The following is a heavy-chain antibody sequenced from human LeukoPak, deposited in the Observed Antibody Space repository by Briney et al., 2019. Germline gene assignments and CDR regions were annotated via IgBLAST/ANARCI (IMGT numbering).Heavy chain of an antibody. D-gene: IGHD3-16*02. CDR3: ARADYVWGSYRSVSYYYMDV. V-gene: IGHV4-59*01. CDR1: GGSFSSYY. Sequence: SETLSLTCTVSGGSFSSYYWSWIRQPPGKGLEWIGYIYYSGSTKYNPSLKSRVTISVDTSKNQFSLKLSSVTAADTAVYYCARADYVWGSYRSVSYYYMDVWGKGTTVTVSS. J-gene: IGHJ6*03. CDR2: IYYSGST.